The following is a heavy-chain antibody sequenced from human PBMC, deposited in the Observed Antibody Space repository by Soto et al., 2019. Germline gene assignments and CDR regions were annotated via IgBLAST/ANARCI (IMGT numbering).Heavy chain of an antibody. J-gene: IGHJ4*02. D-gene: IGHD2-2*02. V-gene: IGHV3-23*01. CDR3: AKGIPFDY. CDR2: ISGSGGGT. Sequence: EVQLLESGGGLVQPGGSLRLSCAASGFTFNSYVMTWVRQAPGKGLEWVSTISGSGGGTYYADSVKGRFTISRDNSKNTLYLQMNSLRAEDTAVYYCAKGIPFDYGGQGTLVTVSS. CDR1: GFTFNSYV.